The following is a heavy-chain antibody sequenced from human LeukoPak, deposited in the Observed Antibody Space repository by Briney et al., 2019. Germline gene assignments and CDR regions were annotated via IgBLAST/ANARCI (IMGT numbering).Heavy chain of an antibody. Sequence: SETLSLTCAVYRRPFRGYYWSWIPQPPGQGPERLRELNHSGSTNSNPSLKSRVTISVDTTKNQFSLKLSSVTAADTAVYYCATGVYYYDSSGYYNWFDPWGQGTLVTVSS. CDR1: RRPFRGYY. J-gene: IGHJ5*02. D-gene: IGHD3-22*01. CDR3: ATGVYYYDSSGYYNWFDP. CDR2: LNHSGST. V-gene: IGHV4-34*01.